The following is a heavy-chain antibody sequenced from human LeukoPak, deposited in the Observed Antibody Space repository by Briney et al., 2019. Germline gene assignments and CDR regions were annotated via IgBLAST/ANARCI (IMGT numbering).Heavy chain of an antibody. J-gene: IGHJ4*02. CDR1: GYTFTGYY. V-gene: IGHV1-2*02. D-gene: IGHD3-16*02. Sequence: GASVKVSCKASGYTFTGYYMHWVRQAPGQGLEWMGWINPDSGGTNYAQKFQGRVTMTSDTSISTTYMELRSLRSDDTAVYYCARFMITFGGVIALPQLFDYWGQGTLVTVSS. CDR3: ARFMITFGGVIALPQLFDY. CDR2: INPDSGGT.